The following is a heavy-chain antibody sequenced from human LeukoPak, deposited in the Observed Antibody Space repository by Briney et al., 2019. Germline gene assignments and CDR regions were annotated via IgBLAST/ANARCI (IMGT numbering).Heavy chain of an antibody. Sequence: SETLSLTCTVSGGSISSSSYYWTWIRQSPGKGLEWIGYINYSGSTNHNPSFNSRVTISVDTSKNQFSLKLSSVTAADTAVYYCARRSIGPGWFDPWGQGTLVTVSS. J-gene: IGHJ5*02. V-gene: IGHV4-61*05. CDR3: ARRSIGPGWFDP. CDR2: INYSGST. CDR1: GGSISSSSYY.